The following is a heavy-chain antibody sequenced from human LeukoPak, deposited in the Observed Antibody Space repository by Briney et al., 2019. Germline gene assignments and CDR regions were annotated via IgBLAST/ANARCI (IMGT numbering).Heavy chain of an antibody. D-gene: IGHD3-10*01. CDR1: GGFISNHY. CDR3: ARRGRGVPRGAFDI. V-gene: IGHV4-59*11. CDR2: FHYSGSI. Sequence: SETLSLTCTVSGGFISNHYWSWIRQPPGKGLEWIGNFHYSGSINYNPALKSRVTISVDTSKNQFSLKLSSVTAADTAVYYCARRGRGVPRGAFDIWGQGTMVTVSS. J-gene: IGHJ3*02.